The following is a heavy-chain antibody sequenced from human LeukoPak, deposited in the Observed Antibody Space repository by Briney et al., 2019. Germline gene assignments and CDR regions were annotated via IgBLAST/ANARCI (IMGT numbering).Heavy chain of an antibody. J-gene: IGHJ4*02. V-gene: IGHV3-30*18. CDR2: ISYDGSNK. Sequence: GGTLRLSCAASGFTFSSYGMHWVRQAPGKGLEWVAVISYDGSNKYYADSVKGRFTISRDNSKNTLYLQMNSLRAEDTAVYYCAKDPGYSGSYFDYWGQGTLVTVSS. CDR3: AKDPGYSGSYFDY. CDR1: GFTFSSYG. D-gene: IGHD1-26*01.